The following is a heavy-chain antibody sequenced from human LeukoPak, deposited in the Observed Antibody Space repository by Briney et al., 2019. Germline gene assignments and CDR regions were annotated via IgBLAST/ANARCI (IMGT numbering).Heavy chain of an antibody. D-gene: IGHD3-9*01. CDR2: ISSSNSYI. Sequence: GGSLRLSCVASGFTFNSYSMNWVRQAPGKGLEWVSSISSSNSYIYYADSVKGRFTISRDNAKNSLYLQMNSLRAEDTAVYYCASLKYYDILTGYYGDYWGQGTLVTVSS. CDR3: ASLKYYDILTGYYGDY. J-gene: IGHJ4*02. CDR1: GFTFNSYS. V-gene: IGHV3-21*01.